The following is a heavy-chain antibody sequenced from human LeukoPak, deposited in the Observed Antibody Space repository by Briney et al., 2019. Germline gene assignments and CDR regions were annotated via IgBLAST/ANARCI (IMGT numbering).Heavy chain of an antibody. D-gene: IGHD6-13*01. Sequence: SETLSLTCTVSGGSVSSYYWNWIRQPPGKGLEWIGYINYIRTTDYNPSLKSRVTISLDTSKNRFSLKLSSVTAADTAMYYCARSYSSSDHYYYYGMDVWGQGTTVTVSS. J-gene: IGHJ6*02. CDR2: INYIRTT. CDR3: ARSYSSSDHYYYYGMDV. V-gene: IGHV4-59*08. CDR1: GGSVSSYY.